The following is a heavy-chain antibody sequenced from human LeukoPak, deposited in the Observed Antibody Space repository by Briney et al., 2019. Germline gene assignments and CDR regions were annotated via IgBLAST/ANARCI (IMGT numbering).Heavy chain of an antibody. J-gene: IGHJ3*02. CDR3: ASPTQRDSSGYYYVDAFEN. D-gene: IGHD3-22*01. V-gene: IGHV3-48*02. Sequence: GGSLRLSCAASGFTFSSYGMSWVRQAPGKGLEWVSYISSTSVTTFYTDSLKGRFTSSRDNARNSLYLQMNSLRDEDTAVYYCASPTQRDSSGYYYVDAFENWGHGTMVTVSS. CDR1: GFTFSSYG. CDR2: ISSTSVTT.